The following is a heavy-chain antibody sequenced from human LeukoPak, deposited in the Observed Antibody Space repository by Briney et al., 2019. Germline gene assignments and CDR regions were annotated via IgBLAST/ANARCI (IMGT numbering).Heavy chain of an antibody. V-gene: IGHV1-2*02. J-gene: IGHJ5*02. D-gene: IGHD2-2*01. CDR3: ARDRPIYCSSTSCYGNVRFDP. CDR2: INPSSGGT. CDR1: GYTFTDYY. Sequence: ASLKVSCKASGYTFTDYYVHWVRQAPGQGLEWMGWINPSSGGTNSAQQFQGRVTMARDTSISTAYMELSRLRSDDTAVYYCARDRPIYCSSTSCYGNVRFDPWGQGTLVTVSS.